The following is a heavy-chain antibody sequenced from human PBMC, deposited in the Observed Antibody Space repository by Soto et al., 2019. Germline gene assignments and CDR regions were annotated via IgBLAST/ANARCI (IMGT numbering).Heavy chain of an antibody. CDR3: AREYFNHYYSSGPFDY. J-gene: IGHJ4*02. CDR2: IYYSGST. V-gene: IGHV4-31*03. D-gene: IGHD3-22*01. Sequence: QVQLQESGPGLVKPSQTLSLTCIVSGGSISSAGYYWSWIRQHPGKGLEWIGYIYYSGSTYYNPSLKSRVTISVDTSKNQFSLKLSSVTAADTAVYYCAREYFNHYYSSGPFDYWGQGTLVTVSS. CDR1: GGSISSAGYY.